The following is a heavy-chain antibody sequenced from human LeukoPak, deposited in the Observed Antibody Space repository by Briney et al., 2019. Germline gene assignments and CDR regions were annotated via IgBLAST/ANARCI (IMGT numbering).Heavy chain of an antibody. Sequence: SETLSLTCTVSGGSISSYYWSWIRQPAGKGLEWIGRIYTSGSTNYSPSLKSRVTMSVDTSKNQFSLKLSSVTAADTAVYYCARDGYYYDSSGYYAFDYWGQGTLVTVSS. V-gene: IGHV4-4*07. CDR1: GGSISSYY. D-gene: IGHD3-22*01. CDR2: IYTSGST. J-gene: IGHJ4*02. CDR3: ARDGYYYDSSGYYAFDY.